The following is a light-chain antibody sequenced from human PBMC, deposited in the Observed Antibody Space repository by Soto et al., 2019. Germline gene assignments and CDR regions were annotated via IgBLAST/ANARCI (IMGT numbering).Light chain of an antibody. CDR3: QQYMNWPPWT. V-gene: IGKV3-15*01. Sequence: ETVMTQSPATLSVSPGETATLSCRASLSASTNLAWYQHKPGQAPRLLIYGASIRASGIPARLRGSGAGTQFTLTIRSLQSEDVAVYYCQQYMNWPPWTFGQGTKVEIK. J-gene: IGKJ1*01. CDR2: GAS. CDR1: LSASTN.